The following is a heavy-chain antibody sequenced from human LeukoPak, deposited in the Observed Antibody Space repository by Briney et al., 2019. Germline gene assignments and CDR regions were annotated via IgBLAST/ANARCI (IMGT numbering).Heavy chain of an antibody. CDR3: ARDHYYDSSGYSYGMDV. Sequence: SQTLSLTCTVSGGSISSGGYYWSWIRQHPGKGLEWIGYIYYSGSTYHNPSLKSRVTISVDTSKNQFSLKLSSVTAADTAVYYCARDHYYDSSGYSYGMDVWGQGTTVTVSS. D-gene: IGHD3-22*01. J-gene: IGHJ6*02. V-gene: IGHV4-31*03. CDR2: IYYSGST. CDR1: GGSISSGGYY.